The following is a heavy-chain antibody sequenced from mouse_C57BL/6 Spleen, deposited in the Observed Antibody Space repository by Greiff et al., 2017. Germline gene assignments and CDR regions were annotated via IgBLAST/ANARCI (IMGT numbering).Heavy chain of an antibody. D-gene: IGHD2-2*01. V-gene: IGHV1-69*02. CDR2: IDPSDSYT. J-gene: IGHJ2*01. Sequence: QVHVKQPGAELVKPGASVKLSCKASGYTFTSYWMHWVKQRPGRGLEWIGRIDPSDSYTNYNQKFKGKATLTVDTSSSTAYMQLSSLTSEDSAVYYCAIYYGYDGYYFDYWGQGTTLTVSS. CDR3: AIYYGYDGYYFDY. CDR1: GYTFTSYW.